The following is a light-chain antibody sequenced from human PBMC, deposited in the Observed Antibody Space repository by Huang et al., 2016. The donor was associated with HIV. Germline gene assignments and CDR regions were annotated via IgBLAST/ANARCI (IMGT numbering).Light chain of an antibody. CDR1: QSLLYGDRKTY. V-gene: IGKV2D-29*02. CDR2: EVS. J-gene: IGKJ1*01. Sequence: DIVMTQTPLSLSVTPGQPASMSCNSSQSLLYGDRKTYLYWLHQKPGQSPHLLIYEVSKRLAGVPVRFSGSGSGTDFTLIISRVEAEDVGIYYCMQSKQFPLTFGQGTKVEIK. CDR3: MQSKQFPLT.